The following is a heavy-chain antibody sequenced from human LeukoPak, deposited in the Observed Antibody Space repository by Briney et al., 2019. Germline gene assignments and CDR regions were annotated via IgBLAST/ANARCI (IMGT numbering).Heavy chain of an antibody. Sequence: GGSLRLSCTASGITFSSYMMTWVRQAPGKGREWGSIITGSGDNTDYADSVKGRFTVSRDNSKNIVYLQLNTLRVDDTAIYYCASRYCTGGSCYFDYWGQGTLVTVSS. CDR3: ASRYCTGGSCYFDY. CDR1: GITFSSYM. D-gene: IGHD2-8*02. V-gene: IGHV3-23*01. J-gene: IGHJ4*02. CDR2: ITGSGDNT.